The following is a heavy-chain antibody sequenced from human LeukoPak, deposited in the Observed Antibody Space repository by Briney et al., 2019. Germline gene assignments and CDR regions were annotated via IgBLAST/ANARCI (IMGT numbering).Heavy chain of an antibody. D-gene: IGHD4-17*01. CDR2: IKLDGSEK. CDR1: GFSFSTYW. V-gene: IGHV3-7*01. CDR3: ARARTTRGFDY. Sequence: GGSLRLSCVASGFSFSTYWMSWVRQVPGKGLEWVATIKLDGSEKYYVDSVRGRFTSSRENAKDTLYLQMRSLRAEDTAVYYCARARTTRGFDYWGQGTLVTVSS. J-gene: IGHJ4*02.